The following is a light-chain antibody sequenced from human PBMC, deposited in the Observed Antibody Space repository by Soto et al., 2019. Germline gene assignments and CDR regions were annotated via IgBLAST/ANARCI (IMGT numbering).Light chain of an antibody. J-gene: IGLJ1*01. CDR1: SSDVCLYDY. Sequence: QSALTQPASVSGSPGHSITISFTGTSSDVCLYDYVSWYQQHPGKAPQLMIYAVSNRPSGVSNRFSASKSGKTASLFISGLQAEDEADYYCSSYTSDSSYVFGSGTKVTVL. CDR3: SSYTSDSSYV. CDR2: AVS. V-gene: IGLV2-14*01.